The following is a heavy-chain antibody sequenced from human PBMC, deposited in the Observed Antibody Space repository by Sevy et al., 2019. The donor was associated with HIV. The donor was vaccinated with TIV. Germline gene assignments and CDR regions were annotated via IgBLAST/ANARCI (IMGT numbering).Heavy chain of an antibody. D-gene: IGHD3-22*01. CDR2: ISYDGSNK. CDR1: GFTFSSYA. J-gene: IGHJ3*02. CDR3: ARDQLITMIVVVPAGAFDI. V-gene: IGHV3-30-3*01. Sequence: GGSLRLSCAASGFTFSSYAMHWVRQAPGKGLEWVAVISYDGSNKYYADSVKGRFTIPRDNSKNTLYLQMNSLRAEDTAVYYCARDQLITMIVVVPAGAFDIWGQGTMVTVSS.